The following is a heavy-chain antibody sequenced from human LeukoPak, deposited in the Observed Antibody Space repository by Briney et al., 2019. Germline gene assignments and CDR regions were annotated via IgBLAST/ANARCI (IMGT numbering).Heavy chain of an antibody. CDR3: ALSYQFDY. D-gene: IGHD1-26*01. J-gene: IGHJ4*02. CDR1: GFTFSSYG. CDR2: IWYGGSNK. Sequence: PGRSLRLSCAASGFTFSSYGMHWVRQAPGKGLEWVAVIWYGGSNKYYADSVKGRFTISRDNSKNTLYLQMNSLRAEDTAVYYCALSYQFDYWGQGTLVTVSS. V-gene: IGHV3-33*08.